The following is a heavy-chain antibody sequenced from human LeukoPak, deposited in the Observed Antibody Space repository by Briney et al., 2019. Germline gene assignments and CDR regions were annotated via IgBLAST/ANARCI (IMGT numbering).Heavy chain of an antibody. J-gene: IGHJ4*02. CDR2: ISSSGSTI. V-gene: IGHV3-48*03. CDR3: ARDVNIVVGSFDY. D-gene: IGHD2-21*01. Sequence: PGGSLRLSCAASGFTFSSYEMNWVRQAPGKGLEWVSYISSSGSTIYYADSVKGRFTISRDNAKNSLYLQMNSLRAEDTAVYYCARDVNIVVGSFDYWGQGTLVTVSS. CDR1: GFTFSSYE.